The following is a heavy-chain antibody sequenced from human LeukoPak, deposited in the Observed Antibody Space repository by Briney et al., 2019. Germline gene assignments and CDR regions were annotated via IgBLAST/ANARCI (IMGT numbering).Heavy chain of an antibody. CDR1: GGSISSYY. CDR2: IYHSGST. V-gene: IGHV4-38-2*02. D-gene: IGHD2-15*01. Sequence: SETLSLTCTVSGGSISSYYWGWLRQPPGKGLEWTGSIYHSGSTYYNPSLKSRVTISVDTSKNQFSLKLSSVTAADTAVYYCARVLGYCSGGSCYGYFDYWGQGTLVTVSS. J-gene: IGHJ4*02. CDR3: ARVLGYCSGGSCYGYFDY.